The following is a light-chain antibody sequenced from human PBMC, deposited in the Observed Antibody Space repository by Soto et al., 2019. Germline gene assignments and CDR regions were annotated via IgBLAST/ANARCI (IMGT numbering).Light chain of an antibody. V-gene: IGKV2-28*01. Sequence: DIVMTQSPLSLPVTPGEPASISCRSSQSLLHSNGYNYLDWYLQKPGQSPQLLIYLGSNRASGVPDRFSGSGSGTELPLKISRVEAEDVGVYYCMQALQTPLSFGGGTKVEIK. CDR2: LGS. CDR1: QSLLHSNGYNY. CDR3: MQALQTPLS. J-gene: IGKJ4*01.